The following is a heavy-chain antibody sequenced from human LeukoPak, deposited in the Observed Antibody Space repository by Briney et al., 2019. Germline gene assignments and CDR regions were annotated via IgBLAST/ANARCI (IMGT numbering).Heavy chain of an antibody. Sequence: ASVKVSCKPSVYTFSSYYVHWVRQTPGQGLEWMGIINPSGGSTSYAQNFQGRVTRTKDTSTSTVYMELSSLRSEDTAVYYCARGGVPAANDYYYYMDVWGKGTTVTVSS. D-gene: IGHD2-2*01. J-gene: IGHJ6*03. CDR2: INPSGGST. V-gene: IGHV1-46*01. CDR1: VYTFSSYY. CDR3: ARGGVPAANDYYYYMDV.